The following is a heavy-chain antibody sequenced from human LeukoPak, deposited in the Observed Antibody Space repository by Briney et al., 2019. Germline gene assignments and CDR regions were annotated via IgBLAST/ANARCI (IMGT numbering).Heavy chain of an antibody. CDR1: GGSISSYY. V-gene: IGHV4-59*08. Sequence: SETLSLTCTVSGGSISSYYWSWIRQPPGKGLEWIGYIYYSGSTNYNPSLKSRVTISVDTSKNQFSLKLSSVTAADTAVYYCARSPRGGSGRYYFDCWGQGTLVTVSS. CDR3: ARSPRGGSGRYYFDC. CDR2: IYYSGST. D-gene: IGHD3-16*01. J-gene: IGHJ4*02.